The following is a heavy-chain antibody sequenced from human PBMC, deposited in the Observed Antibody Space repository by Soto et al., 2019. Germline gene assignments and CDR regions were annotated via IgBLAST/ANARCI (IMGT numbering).Heavy chain of an antibody. J-gene: IGHJ3*02. Sequence: ASVKVSCKASGYTFTSYGISWVRQAPGQGLEWMGWINPSGGSTSYAQKFQGRVTMTRDTSTSTVYMELSSLRSEDTAVYYCARGGGTNRKDAFDIWGQGTMVTVSS. CDR1: GYTFTSYG. V-gene: IGHV1-46*03. D-gene: IGHD1-26*01. CDR2: INPSGGST. CDR3: ARGGGTNRKDAFDI.